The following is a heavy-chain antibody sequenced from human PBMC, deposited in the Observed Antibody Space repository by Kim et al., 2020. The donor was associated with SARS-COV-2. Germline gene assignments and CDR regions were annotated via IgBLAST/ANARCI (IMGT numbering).Heavy chain of an antibody. D-gene: IGHD2-21*01. Sequence: SETLSLTCAAYGGSFSGYSWSWIRQPPGKGLEWIWAINHSGSTNYNPSLKSRVTISLDKSTNQFSLMLSSVTAADTAVYYCSRLLIFRSSEDVNDYCGQG. CDR1: GGSFSGYS. V-gene: IGHV4-34*01. CDR2: INHSGST. CDR3: SRLLIFRSSEDVNDY. J-gene: IGHJ4*02.